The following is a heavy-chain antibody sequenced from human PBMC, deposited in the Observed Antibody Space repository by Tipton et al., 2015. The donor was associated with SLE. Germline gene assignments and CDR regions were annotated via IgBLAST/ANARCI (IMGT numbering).Heavy chain of an antibody. J-gene: IGHJ1*01. CDR2: IYYSGST. D-gene: IGHD1-26*01. CDR1: GDSISNYY. CDR3: ARGWTKGSGSFAEYFQN. V-gene: IGHV4-59*01. Sequence: TLSLTCTVSGDSISNYYWSWIRQPPGKGLEWIGYIYYSGSTNYNPSLKSRVTISVDTSKNQFSLNLSAVTAADTAVYYCARGWTKGSGSFAEYFQNWGQGTLVTVPS.